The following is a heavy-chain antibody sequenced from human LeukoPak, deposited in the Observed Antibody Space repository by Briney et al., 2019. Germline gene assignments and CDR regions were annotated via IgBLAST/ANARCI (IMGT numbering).Heavy chain of an antibody. J-gene: IGHJ5*02. D-gene: IGHD2-8*01. CDR3: ASLVPGPQNWFDP. CDR1: GYTFTSYG. Sequence: ASVKVSCKASGYTFTSYGISWVRQAPGQGLEWMGWINPNNGGTNYAQKFQGRVTMTRDTSISTAYMELSRLGSEDTATYYCASLVPGPQNWFDPWGQGTLVTVSS. CDR2: INPNNGGT. V-gene: IGHV1-2*02.